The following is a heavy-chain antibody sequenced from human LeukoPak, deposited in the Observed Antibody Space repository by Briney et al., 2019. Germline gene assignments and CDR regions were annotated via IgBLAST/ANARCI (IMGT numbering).Heavy chain of an antibody. CDR1: GYPFSSYG. Sequence: ASVKISCKASGYPFSSYGFAWVRQVPGQGLEWMGWISAYNRDTKYAQQLQGRLSMTIDTGASTGYMELRSLRSDDTAVYYCARDGYTYASSPFDHWGQGTLVIVSS. J-gene: IGHJ4*02. D-gene: IGHD3-16*01. CDR3: ARDGYTYASSPFDH. V-gene: IGHV1-18*01. CDR2: ISAYNRDT.